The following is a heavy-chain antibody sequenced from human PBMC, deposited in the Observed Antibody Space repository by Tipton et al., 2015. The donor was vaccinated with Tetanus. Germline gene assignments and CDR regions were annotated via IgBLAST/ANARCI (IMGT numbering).Heavy chain of an antibody. CDR1: GFTVSSNY. V-gene: IGHV3-53*01. J-gene: IGHJ4*02. D-gene: IGHD6-19*01. CDR2: IYSGGST. CDR3: ARAPLSGGWYGLSWDY. Sequence: SLRLSCAASGFTVSSNYMSWVRQAPGKGLEWVPVIYSGGSTYYADSVKGRFTISRDNSKNTLYLQMNSLRAEDTAVYYCARAPLSGGWYGLSWDYWGQGTLVTVSS.